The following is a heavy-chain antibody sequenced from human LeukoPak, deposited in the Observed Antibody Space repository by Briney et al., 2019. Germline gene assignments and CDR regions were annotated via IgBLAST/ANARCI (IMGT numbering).Heavy chain of an antibody. CDR1: GYTFTSYG. Sequence: ASVKVSCKASGYTFTSYGISWVRQAPGQGLEWMGWISAYNGNTNYAQKLQGRVTMTTDTSTSTAYMELRSLRSDDTAVYYCARDGEPYYDILTGYQNCWFGPWGQGTLVTVSS. CDR3: ARDGEPYYDILTGYQNCWFGP. CDR2: ISAYNGNT. V-gene: IGHV1-18*01. D-gene: IGHD3-9*01. J-gene: IGHJ5*02.